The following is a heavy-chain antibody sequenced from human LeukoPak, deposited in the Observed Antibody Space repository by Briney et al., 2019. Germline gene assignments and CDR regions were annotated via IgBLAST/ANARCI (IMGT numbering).Heavy chain of an antibody. CDR3: ARDKEGGSNDH. Sequence: GGSLRLSRAASGFTFSRHWMSWVRQAPGKGLEWVANIKEDGREKKYVDSVKDRFTISRDNTKNSVYLQMSGLRVDDTAIYYCARDKEGGSNDHWGQGTLVTVSS. J-gene: IGHJ4*02. CDR1: GFTFSRHW. CDR2: IKEDGREK. D-gene: IGHD2-15*01. V-gene: IGHV3-7*01.